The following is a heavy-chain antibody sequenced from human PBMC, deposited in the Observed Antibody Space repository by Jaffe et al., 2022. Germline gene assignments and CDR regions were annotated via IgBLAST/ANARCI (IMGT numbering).Heavy chain of an antibody. CDR1: GFTFSSYE. Sequence: EVQLVESGGGLVQPGGSLRLSCAASGFTFSSYEMNWVRQAPGKGLEWVSYISSSGGTIYYADSVRGRFTISRDNAKNSLYLQMNSLRDEDTAIYFCARGEELLCCAREMDVWGKGTTVTVSS. V-gene: IGHV3-48*03. J-gene: IGHJ6*04. CDR3: ARGEELLCCAREMDV. CDR2: ISSSGGTI. D-gene: IGHD3-16*01.